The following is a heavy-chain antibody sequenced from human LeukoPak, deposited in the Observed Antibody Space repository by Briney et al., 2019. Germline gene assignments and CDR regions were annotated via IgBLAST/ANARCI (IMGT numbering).Heavy chain of an antibody. Sequence: PGGSLRLSCAASGFTFSTYGMHWVRQAPGKGLEWVAFIRYDGSNKYYADSVKGRFTISRDNSKNTLYLQMNSLRPEDTAVYYCAKDLGYNWNFDALDIWGQGTMVTVSS. V-gene: IGHV3-30*02. CDR1: GFTFSTYG. J-gene: IGHJ3*02. CDR2: IRYDGSNK. CDR3: AKDLGYNWNFDALDI. D-gene: IGHD1-1*01.